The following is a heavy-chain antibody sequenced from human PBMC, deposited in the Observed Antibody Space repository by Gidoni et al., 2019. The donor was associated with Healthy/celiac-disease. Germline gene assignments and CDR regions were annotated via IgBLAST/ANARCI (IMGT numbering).Heavy chain of an antibody. J-gene: IGHJ6*02. Sequence: QVQLVESGGGVVQPGRSLSLSCAASGFTFRSYAMPWVRQATGKGLEWVAVISYDGSNKYYADSVKGRFTISRDNSKNTLYLQMNSLRAEDTAVYYCARTMVRGVILGYYYYYGMDVWGQGTTVTVSS. CDR3: ARTMVRGVILGYYYYYGMDV. CDR2: ISYDGSNK. CDR1: GFTFRSYA. V-gene: IGHV3-30-3*01. D-gene: IGHD3-10*01.